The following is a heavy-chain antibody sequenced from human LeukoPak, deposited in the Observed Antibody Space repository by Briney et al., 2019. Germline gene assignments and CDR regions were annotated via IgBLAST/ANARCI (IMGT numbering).Heavy chain of an antibody. J-gene: IGHJ4*02. Sequence: SETLSLTCTVSGGSISSGGYYWSWIRQHPGKGLEWIGYIYYSGSTYYNPSLKSRVTISVDTSKNQFSLKLSSVTAADTAVYYCARIEDYGGNSVNYWGQGTLVTVSS. V-gene: IGHV4-31*03. CDR2: IYYSGST. CDR3: ARIEDYGGNSVNY. D-gene: IGHD4-23*01. CDR1: GGSISSGGYY.